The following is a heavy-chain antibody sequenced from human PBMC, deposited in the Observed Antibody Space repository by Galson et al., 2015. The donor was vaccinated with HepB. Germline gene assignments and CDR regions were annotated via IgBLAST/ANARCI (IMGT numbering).Heavy chain of an antibody. Sequence: SVKVSCKASGGTFSSYAISWVRQAPGQGLEWMGGIIPIFGTANYAQKFQGRVTITADESTSTAYMELSSLRSEDTAVYYCARDSGLMVRGVTPYNWFDPWGQGTLVTVSS. CDR1: GGTFSSYA. J-gene: IGHJ5*02. D-gene: IGHD3-10*01. CDR3: ARDSGLMVRGVTPYNWFDP. CDR2: IIPIFGTA. V-gene: IGHV1-69*13.